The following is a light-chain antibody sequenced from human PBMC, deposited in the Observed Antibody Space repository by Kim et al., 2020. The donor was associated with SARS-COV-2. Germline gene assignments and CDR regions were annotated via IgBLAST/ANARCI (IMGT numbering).Light chain of an antibody. J-gene: IGKJ1*01. CDR2: GAS. V-gene: IGKV3-20*01. Sequence: EIVLTQSPGTLSLSPGERATLSCRASQSVSSSYLAWFQQKPGQAPRLLIYGASSRATGIPDRFSGSGSGTDFTLTISRLEPEDFAVYYCQQYGNAPRTFGHGTKVDLK. CDR3: QQYGNAPRT. CDR1: QSVSSSY.